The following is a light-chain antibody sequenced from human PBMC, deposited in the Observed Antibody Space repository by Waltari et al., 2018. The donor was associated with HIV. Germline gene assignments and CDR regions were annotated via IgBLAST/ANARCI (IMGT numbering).Light chain of an antibody. Sequence: QAGLTQPPSVSKGLRQTATLTCTGNSNNVGYQGAAWLQQHQGHPPKLLLYRNNNRPSGVSERSSASRSGNTASLTITGLQPEDEADYYCSAWDSSLSAWVFGGGTMLTVL. V-gene: IGLV10-54*01. CDR2: RNN. CDR1: SNNVGYQG. J-gene: IGLJ3*02. CDR3: SAWDSSLSAWV.